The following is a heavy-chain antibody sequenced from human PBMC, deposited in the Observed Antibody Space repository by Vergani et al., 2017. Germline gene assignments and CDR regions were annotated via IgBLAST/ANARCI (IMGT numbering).Heavy chain of an antibody. Sequence: QVQLVQSGAEVKKPGSSVRVSCKTSGGAFSTYAINWVRQAPGPGLEWMGAIIPIFGTANYAQKFQGRVTITADESTSTAYMELSSLRSEDTAVYYCASNTYWSGNGEDHWGQGTLITVSS. CDR3: ASNTYWSGNGEDH. D-gene: IGHD3-3*01. CDR2: IIPIFGTA. CDR1: GGAFSTYA. V-gene: IGHV1-69*12. J-gene: IGHJ4*02.